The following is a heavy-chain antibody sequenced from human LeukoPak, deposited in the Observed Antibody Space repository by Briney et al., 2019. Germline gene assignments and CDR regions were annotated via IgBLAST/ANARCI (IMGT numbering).Heavy chain of an antibody. Sequence: PGGSLRLSCSASGFTFNNYGMSWVRQAPGKGLEWVSSISGSGDSTYYADSVKGRFTISRDNSENTLFLQMNSLRAEDTAVYYCATDQWPESCYWGQGTLVTVSS. V-gene: IGHV3-23*01. CDR2: ISGSGDST. J-gene: IGHJ4*02. CDR1: GFTFNNYG. CDR3: ATDQWPESCY. D-gene: IGHD6-19*01.